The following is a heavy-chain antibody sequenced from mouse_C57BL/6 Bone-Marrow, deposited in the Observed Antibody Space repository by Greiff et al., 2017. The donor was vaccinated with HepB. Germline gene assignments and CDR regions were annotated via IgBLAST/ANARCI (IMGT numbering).Heavy chain of an antibody. J-gene: IGHJ4*01. Sequence: QVQLQQSGAELVRPGASVTLSCKASGYTFTDYEMHWVKQTPVHGLEWIGAIDPETGGTAYNQKFKGKAILTADKSSSTAYMELRSLTSEDSAVYYCTSPYSNYEGYYAMDYWGQGTSVTVSS. CDR3: TSPYSNYEGYYAMDY. CDR2: IDPETGGT. CDR1: GYTFTDYE. V-gene: IGHV1-15*01. D-gene: IGHD2-5*01.